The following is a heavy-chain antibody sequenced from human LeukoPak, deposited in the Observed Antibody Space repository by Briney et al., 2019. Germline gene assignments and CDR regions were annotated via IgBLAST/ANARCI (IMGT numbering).Heavy chain of an antibody. CDR3: ARENSGSYREFDY. Sequence: SETLSLTCTVSGGSISSYYWSWIRQPAGKGLEWIGRIYASGSTNYNASLKSRVSMSVDTSKNQFSLKLSSVTAADTAVFYCARENSGSYREFDYWGQGALVTVSS. CDR1: GGSISSYY. V-gene: IGHV4-4*07. CDR2: IYASGST. D-gene: IGHD1-26*01. J-gene: IGHJ4*02.